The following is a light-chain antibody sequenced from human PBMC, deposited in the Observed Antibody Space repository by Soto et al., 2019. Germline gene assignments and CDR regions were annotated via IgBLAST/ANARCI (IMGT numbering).Light chain of an antibody. CDR1: SSDVGAHNF. J-gene: IGLJ1*01. V-gene: IGLV2-8*01. CDR3: SSYAGSTNYV. Sequence: QSVLTQPPSASGSPGQSVTISCTGTSSDVGAHNFVSWHQQHPGKAPKLMIYEVSKRPSGVPDRFSGSKSGNTASLTVSGLQADYEADYYCSSYAGSTNYVFGTGTNVTVL. CDR2: EVS.